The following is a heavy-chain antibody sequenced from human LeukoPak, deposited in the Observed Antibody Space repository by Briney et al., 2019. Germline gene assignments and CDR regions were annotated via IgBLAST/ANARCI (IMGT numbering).Heavy chain of an antibody. CDR3: VSLRVSTVRDSFDL. J-gene: IGHJ3*01. CDR2: ISPGGDHS. D-gene: IGHD3-10*01. Sequence: GGSLRLSCAASGFSFSTYSMSWVRQAPGKGLEWVSSISPGGDHSYYTDSVKGRFTISRDDARNSLHLQMNSLRADDTAVYYCVSLRVSTVRDSFDLWGQGTMVTVSS. CDR1: GFSFSTYS. V-gene: IGHV3-21*01.